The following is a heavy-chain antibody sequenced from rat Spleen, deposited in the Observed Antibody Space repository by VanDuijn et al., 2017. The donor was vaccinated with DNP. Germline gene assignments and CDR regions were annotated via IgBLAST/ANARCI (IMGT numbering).Heavy chain of an antibody. CDR3: ARVQLGYYALDA. J-gene: IGHJ4*01. CDR2: ISTVGGNT. D-gene: IGHD5-1*01. CDR1: GFTFTVYY. Sequence: EVQLVESGGGLVQPGRSMKLSCAASGFTFTVYYMAWVRQAPAKGLEFVASISTVGGNTYYRDSVKGRFTISTDNAKSTLYLQMDSLRSEETATYYCARVQLGYYALDAWGQGTSVTVSS. V-gene: IGHV5S11*01.